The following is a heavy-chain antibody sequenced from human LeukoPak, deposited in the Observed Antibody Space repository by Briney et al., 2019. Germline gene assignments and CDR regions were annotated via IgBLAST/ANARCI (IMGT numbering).Heavy chain of an antibody. V-gene: IGHV1-8*02. Sequence: ASVKVSCKASGYTFTSYDINWVRQATGQGLEWMGWMNPNSGNTGYAQKFQGRVTMTKNTSISTAYMEPSSLRSEDTAVYYCARVRSWGSYCSSTSCPYYFDDWGQGTLVTVSS. J-gene: IGHJ4*02. CDR1: GYTFTSYD. D-gene: IGHD2-2*01. CDR3: ARVRSWGSYCSSTSCPYYFDD. CDR2: MNPNSGNT.